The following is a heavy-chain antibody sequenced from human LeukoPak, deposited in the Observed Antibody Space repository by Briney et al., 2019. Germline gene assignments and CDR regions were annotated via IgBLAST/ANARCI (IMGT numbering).Heavy chain of an antibody. Sequence: GGSLRLSCAASGFTFSSYWMSWVRQAPGKGLEWVANIKQDGSEKYYVDSVKGRFTISRDNAKNSLYLQMNSLRAEDTAVYYCARGKSSSLAGPFYFWGQGTLGTVSS. D-gene: IGHD6-13*01. CDR2: IKQDGSEK. J-gene: IGHJ4*02. V-gene: IGHV3-7*01. CDR1: GFTFSSYW. CDR3: ARGKSSSLAGPFYF.